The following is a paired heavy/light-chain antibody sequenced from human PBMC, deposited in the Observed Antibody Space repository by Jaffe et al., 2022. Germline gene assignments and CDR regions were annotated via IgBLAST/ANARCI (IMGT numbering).Light chain of an antibody. J-gene: IGKJ2*01. CDR1: QSVSSSY. Sequence: EIVLTQSPGTLSLSPGERATLSCRASQSVSSSYLAWYQQKPGQAPRLLIYGASSRATGIPDRFSGSGSGTDFTLTISRLEPEDFAVYYCQQYGSSTYTFGQGTKLEIK. CDR3: QQYGSSTYT. V-gene: IGKV3-20*01. CDR2: GAS.
Heavy chain of an antibody. CDR1: GGTFSSYA. Sequence: QVQLVQSGAEVKKPGSSVKVSCKASGGTFSSYAISWVRQAPGQGLEWMGGIIPIFGTANYAQKFQGRVTITTDESTSTAYMELSSLRSEDTAVYYCARDGAYSGSYYLGSLPGWNYYYMDVWGKGTTVTVSS. D-gene: IGHD1-26*01. CDR2: IIPIFGTA. V-gene: IGHV1-69*05. J-gene: IGHJ6*03. CDR3: ARDGAYSGSYYLGSLPGWNYYYMDV.